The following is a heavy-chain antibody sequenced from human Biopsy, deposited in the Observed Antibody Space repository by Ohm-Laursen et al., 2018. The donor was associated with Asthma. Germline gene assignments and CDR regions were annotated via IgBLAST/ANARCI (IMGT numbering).Heavy chain of an antibody. J-gene: IGHJ3*01. CDR2: INAGDGNT. D-gene: IGHD3-9*01. Sequence: GASVKVSCKTSGYNFISFAIHWVRQAPGQRLEWMGWINAGDGNTKYSQKFQGRVTITRDTSASTAYMGLRSLRSEDTAMYYCARTYYDFLTGQVNDAFALWGQGTMVTVSS. V-gene: IGHV1-3*01. CDR3: ARTYYDFLTGQVNDAFAL. CDR1: GYNFISFA.